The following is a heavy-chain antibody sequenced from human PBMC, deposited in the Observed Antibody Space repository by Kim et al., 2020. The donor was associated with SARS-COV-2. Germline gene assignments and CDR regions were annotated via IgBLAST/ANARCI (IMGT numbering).Heavy chain of an antibody. CDR2: VFRSGAA. V-gene: IGHV4-38-2*02. D-gene: IGHD1-26*01. CDR1: GFSIRSDNY. CDR3: ARVIMGAANLFDP. Sequence: SETLSLTCSVSGFSIRSDNYWGWLLQPPGKGLEWIGSVFRSGAAYYNPSLKSRVTTSVDTSKNQFSLKLTSVTAADTAMYYCARVIMGAANLFDPWGQGTHVTVSS. J-gene: IGHJ5*02.